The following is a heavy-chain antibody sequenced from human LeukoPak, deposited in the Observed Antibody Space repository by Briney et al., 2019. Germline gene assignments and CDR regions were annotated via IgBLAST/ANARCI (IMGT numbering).Heavy chain of an antibody. J-gene: IGHJ4*02. D-gene: IGHD3-10*01. CDR3: ARDRGSLDFDY. CDR1: GFTFSNHW. CDR2: INSDGSRT. V-gene: IGHV3-74*01. Sequence: GGSLRLSCAASGFTFSNHWMHWVRQAPGKGLVWVSRINSDGSRTSYADPVKGRFTISRDNTKNTLYLQMDSLRADDTAVYYCARDRGSLDFDYWGQGTLVTVSS.